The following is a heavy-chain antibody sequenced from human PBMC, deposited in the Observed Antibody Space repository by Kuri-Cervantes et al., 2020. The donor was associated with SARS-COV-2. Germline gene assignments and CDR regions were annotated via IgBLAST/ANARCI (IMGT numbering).Heavy chain of an antibody. J-gene: IGHJ4*02. CDR3: ARALGVAVAGTD. Sequence: GESLKISCAASGFTFSSYSMNWVRRAPGKGLEWVSYISSSSSYTNYADSVKGQFTISRDNAQNSLYLQMNNLRDEDTAVYYCARALGVAVAGTDWGQGTLVTVSS. V-gene: IGHV3-21*06. D-gene: IGHD6-19*01. CDR1: GFTFSSYS. CDR2: ISSSSSYT.